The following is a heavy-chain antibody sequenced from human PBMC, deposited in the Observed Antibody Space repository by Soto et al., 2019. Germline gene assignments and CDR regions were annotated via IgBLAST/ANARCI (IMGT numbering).Heavy chain of an antibody. CDR2: FDPEDGET. CDR3: ATVTAVAVSSWFDP. D-gene: IGHD6-19*01. J-gene: IGHJ5*02. Sequence: GASVKVSCKVSGYTLTELSMHWVRQAPGKGLEWMGGFDPEDGETIYAQKFQGRVTMTEDTSTDTAYMELSSLRSEDTAVYYCATVTAVAVSSWFDPWGQGTLVTVSS. CDR1: GYTLTELS. V-gene: IGHV1-24*01.